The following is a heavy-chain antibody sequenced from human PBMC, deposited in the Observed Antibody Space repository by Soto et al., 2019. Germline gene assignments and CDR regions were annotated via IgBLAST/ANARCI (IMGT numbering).Heavy chain of an antibody. Sequence: GGSLRLSCAASGFTFSDYYMSWTRQAPGKGLEWVSYISSSGSTIYYADSVKGRFTISRDNAKNSLYLQMNSLRAEDTAVYYCARDHNTDDGPYGMDVWGQGTTVTVSS. V-gene: IGHV3-11*01. D-gene: IGHD2-8*02. CDR1: GFTFSDYY. CDR3: ARDHNTDDGPYGMDV. CDR2: ISSSGSTI. J-gene: IGHJ6*02.